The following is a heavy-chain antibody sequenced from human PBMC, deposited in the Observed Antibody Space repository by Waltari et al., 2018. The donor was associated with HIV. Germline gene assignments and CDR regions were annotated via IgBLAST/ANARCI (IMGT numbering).Heavy chain of an antibody. J-gene: IGHJ1*01. CDR1: GFTFSSYS. V-gene: IGHV3-21*01. D-gene: IGHD3-3*01. CDR3: ASHYDFWSGPPGGH. CDR2: ISSSSSYI. Sequence: EVQLVESGGGLVKPGGSLRLSCAASGFTFSSYSMNWVRQAPGKGLEWVSSISSSSSYIYYADSVKGRFTISRDNAKNSLYLQMNSLRAEDTAVYYCASHYDFWSGPPGGHWGQGTLVTVSS.